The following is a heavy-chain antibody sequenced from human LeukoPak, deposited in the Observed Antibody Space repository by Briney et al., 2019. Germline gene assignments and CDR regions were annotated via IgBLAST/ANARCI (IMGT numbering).Heavy chain of an antibody. CDR1: GGSISSSSYY. V-gene: IGHV4-39*01. CDR2: IYYSGST. D-gene: IGHD5-12*01. J-gene: IGHJ4*02. CDR3: ASFSGYDKDY. Sequence: SETLSLTCTVSGGSISSSSYYWRWIRQPPGKGLEWIGSIYYSGSTYYNPSLKSRLTISVDTSKNQFSLKMSSVTATDTAVYYCASFSGYDKDYWGERTLVTVSS.